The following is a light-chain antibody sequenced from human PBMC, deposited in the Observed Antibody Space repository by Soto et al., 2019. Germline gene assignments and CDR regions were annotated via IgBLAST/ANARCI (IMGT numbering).Light chain of an antibody. Sequence: DIHLTQSPSSLSASVGDRVTITCRAGQSVSKYLHWYQQKPGQPPKLLIYGASNLQRGVPSRFSGYGSGTDFTLTIASLQPEDFATYFCQQSFSTPPWTFGQGTKVDIK. CDR1: QSVSKY. V-gene: IGKV1-39*01. CDR2: GAS. CDR3: QQSFSTPPWT. J-gene: IGKJ1*01.